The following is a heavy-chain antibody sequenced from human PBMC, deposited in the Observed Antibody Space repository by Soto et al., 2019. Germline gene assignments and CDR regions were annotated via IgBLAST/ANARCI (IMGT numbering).Heavy chain of an antibody. V-gene: IGHV4-59*01. CDR1: GDSISNYY. Sequence: PSETLSLTCSVSGDSISNYYWNWIRQSPGKGLEWIGYIYYSGSINYNPSLKSRVTISVDTSKNQFSLKLSSVTAADTAVYYCARGLRHYYDSSGYYPSWFDPWGQGTLVTVS. CDR3: ARGLRHYYDSSGYYPSWFDP. J-gene: IGHJ5*02. D-gene: IGHD3-22*01. CDR2: IYYSGSI.